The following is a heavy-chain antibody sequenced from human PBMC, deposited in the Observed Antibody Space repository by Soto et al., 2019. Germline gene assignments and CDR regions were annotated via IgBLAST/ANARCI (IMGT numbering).Heavy chain of an antibody. J-gene: IGHJ3*02. V-gene: IGHV3-23*01. CDR1: GFTVNNYA. D-gene: IGHD7-27*01. CDR3: GKGNSKWGTGDAFDI. CDR2: ISGTGGST. Sequence: EVQLLESGGGVVQPGGSLRLSCAASGFTVNNYALNWVRQAPGKGLEWVSSISGTGGSTFYEGSAKGRFTISRDNSKNTLFLQMTSLRAEDTAVYYCGKGNSKWGTGDAFDIWGQGTTVTVSS.